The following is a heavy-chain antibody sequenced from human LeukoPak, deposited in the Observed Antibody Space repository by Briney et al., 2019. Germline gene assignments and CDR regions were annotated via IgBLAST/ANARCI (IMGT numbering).Heavy chain of an antibody. CDR3: ARDRCDGDCRDWDY. CDR2: IKQDGSET. D-gene: IGHD2-21*02. CDR1: GFTFRSYW. Sequence: PGGSLRLSCAASGFTFRSYWMTWVRQYPGKGLEWVANIKQDGSETYYADSVKGRFTISRDNAKRSLYLQMNSLRAEDTAVYYCARDRCDGDCRDWDYWGQGTLVTVSS. V-gene: IGHV3-7*01. J-gene: IGHJ4*02.